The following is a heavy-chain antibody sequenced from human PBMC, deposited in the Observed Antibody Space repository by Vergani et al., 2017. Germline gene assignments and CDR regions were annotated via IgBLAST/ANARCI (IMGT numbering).Heavy chain of an antibody. CDR2: IDHTGRP. CDR3: ARVNTETNGHLYYSYYMDV. Sequence: QVQLQQWGGGLLKPSETLSLTCVVNGGSFTSYHWTWIRQSPGEGLEWVGDIDHTGRPDYNPSLKSRLTMSVAKSRNQFSLTLNSVTATDTAIYFCARVNTETNGHLYYSYYMDVWGQGTAVTVS. J-gene: IGHJ6*03. CDR1: GGSFTSYH. D-gene: IGHD4-11*01. V-gene: IGHV4-34*01.